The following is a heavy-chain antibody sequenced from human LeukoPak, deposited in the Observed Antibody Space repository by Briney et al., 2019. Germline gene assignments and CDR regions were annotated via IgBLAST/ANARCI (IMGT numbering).Heavy chain of an antibody. V-gene: IGHV3-66*01. CDR2: IYSGGST. CDR1: GFTFSSYS. CDR3: ARGLTGYYEDDY. J-gene: IGHJ4*02. Sequence: GGSLRLSCAASGFTFSSYSMNWVRQAPGKGLEWVSVIYSGGSTYYADSVKGRFTISRDNSKNTLYLQMNSLRAEDTAVYYCARGLTGYYEDDYWGQGTLVTVSS. D-gene: IGHD3-9*01.